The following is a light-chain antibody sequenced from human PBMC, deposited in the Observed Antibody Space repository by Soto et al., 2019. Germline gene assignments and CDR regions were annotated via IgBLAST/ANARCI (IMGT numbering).Light chain of an antibody. V-gene: IGKV1-5*01. J-gene: IGKJ1*01. CDR1: QRISGS. CDR2: DVS. CDR3: QQYYMGWT. Sequence: DIQMTQSPSTLSASVGDRITITCRASQRISGSLAWCQHRPGEAPKLLLYDVSTLESGVPSRFSGFGSGTEFTLSISGLQPDDFGTYYCQQYYMGWTFGQGTRVDIK.